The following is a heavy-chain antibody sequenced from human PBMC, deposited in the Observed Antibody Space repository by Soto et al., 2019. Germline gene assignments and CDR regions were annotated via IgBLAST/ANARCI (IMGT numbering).Heavy chain of an antibody. CDR1: GFTFNDFE. D-gene: IGHD6-6*01. CDR2: IDGSGTTK. Sequence: EVQLLESGGGLVQPGGSLRLSCGVSGFTFNDFEMNWVRQDPGKGLEWLAYIDGSGTTKKYADSVRGRFTISRDNPNNSRFLQLSSLSAADKVIYFGARGFARFNDWGQGTLVSVAS. V-gene: IGHV3-48*03. CDR3: ARGFARFND. J-gene: IGHJ4*02.